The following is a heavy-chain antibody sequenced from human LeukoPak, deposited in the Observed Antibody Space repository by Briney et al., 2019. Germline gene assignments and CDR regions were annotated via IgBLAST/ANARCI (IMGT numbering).Heavy chain of an antibody. J-gene: IGHJ4*02. CDR1: GYTFIDYY. CDR2: INPNSGGT. V-gene: IGHV1-2*02. Sequence: ASVKVSCKASGYTFIDYYMHWVRQAPGQGLEWMGWINPNSGGTNYAQRFQGRVTMTRDTSISTAYMELSSLRSDDTAVYYCARDLYSSGWYPTGYFDYWGQGTLVTVSS. D-gene: IGHD6-19*01. CDR3: ARDLYSSGWYPTGYFDY.